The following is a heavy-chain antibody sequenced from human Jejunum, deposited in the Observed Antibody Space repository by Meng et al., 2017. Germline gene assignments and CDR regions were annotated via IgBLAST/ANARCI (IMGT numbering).Heavy chain of an antibody. CDR2: INPVSGAT. D-gene: IGHD3-10*01. CDR1: GYTLTGHF. J-gene: IGHJ4*02. CDR3: TRDKDGANFDY. V-gene: IGHV1-2*06. Sequence: QGALVRSGAEVKKPGASVKVSCKAFGYTLTGHFMHWVRQAPGQGLEWMGRINPVSGATDYAQKFQGRVTMTVDTSITIAFMELSSLTSDDTAVYYCTRDKDGANFDYWGQGSLVTVSS.